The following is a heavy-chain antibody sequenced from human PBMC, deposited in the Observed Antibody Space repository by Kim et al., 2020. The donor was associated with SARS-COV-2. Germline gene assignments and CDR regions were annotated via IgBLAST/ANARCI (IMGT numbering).Heavy chain of an antibody. Sequence: KFYVESVRGRLTISKDNAKNSLFLQMRSLRAEDTAVYYCVTDAPRGWAFDYWGQVTLVTVSS. J-gene: IGHJ4*02. V-gene: IGHV3-7*01. D-gene: IGHD6-19*01. CDR3: VTDAPRGWAFDY. CDR2: K.